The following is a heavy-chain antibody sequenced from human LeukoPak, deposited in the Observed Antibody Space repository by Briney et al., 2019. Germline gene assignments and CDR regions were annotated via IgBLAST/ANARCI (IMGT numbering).Heavy chain of an antibody. Sequence: SETLSLTCAVYGGSFSGYYWSWLRQPPGKGLEWLGEINHSGSTNYNPSLKSRVTISVHTSKNQFSLKLSSVTAADTAVYYCARGTYYYDSSGYYYAPRQYYFDYWGQGTLVTVSS. CDR2: INHSGST. CDR3: ARGTYYYDSSGYYYAPRQYYFDY. J-gene: IGHJ4*02. V-gene: IGHV4-34*01. D-gene: IGHD3-22*01. CDR1: GGSFSGYY.